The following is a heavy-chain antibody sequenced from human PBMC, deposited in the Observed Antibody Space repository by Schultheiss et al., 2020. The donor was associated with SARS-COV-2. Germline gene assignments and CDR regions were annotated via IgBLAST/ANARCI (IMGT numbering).Heavy chain of an antibody. V-gene: IGHV3-74*01. J-gene: IGHJ6*02. Sequence: GGSLRLSCAASGFTFSSDWMHWVRQAPGKGLVWVSRINTDGSSTTYADSVKGRFTISRDNAKNTLYLQMSSLRGDDTAVYYCARVWPARFDWLFGGYYYYGMDVWGQGTTVTVSS. CDR3: ARVWPARFDWLFGGYYYYGMDV. CDR2: INTDGSST. D-gene: IGHD3-9*01. CDR1: GFTFSSDW.